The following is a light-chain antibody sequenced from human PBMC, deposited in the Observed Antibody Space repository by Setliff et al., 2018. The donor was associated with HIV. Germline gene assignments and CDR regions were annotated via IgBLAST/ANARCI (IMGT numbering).Light chain of an antibody. CDR1: SSNIGAGYD. CDR2: GNG. CDR3: QSNDSSLSGYV. J-gene: IGLJ1*01. Sequence: QSVLTQPPLVSGAPGQRVTISCTGSSSNIGAGYDVHWYQQLPGTAPKLLIYGNGNRPSGVPDRFSGSKSGTSASLAITGLQAEDEADYYCQSNDSSLSGYVFGTGTKV. V-gene: IGLV1-40*01.